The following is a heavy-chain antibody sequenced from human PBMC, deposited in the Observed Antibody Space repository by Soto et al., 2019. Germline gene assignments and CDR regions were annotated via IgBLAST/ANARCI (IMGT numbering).Heavy chain of an antibody. J-gene: IGHJ5*02. D-gene: IGHD3-22*01. Sequence: SETLSLTCVVSGYSISSGYYWAWVRQPPGKELEWIGSIYHSGKTCYKPSLRSRVTVSVDTSKNQFSMKLISVTAADTAVYYCARDKRVTMIGGWFDPWGQGTLVTVS. CDR3: ARDKRVTMIGGWFDP. V-gene: IGHV4-38-2*02. CDR1: GYSISSGYY. CDR2: IYHSGKT.